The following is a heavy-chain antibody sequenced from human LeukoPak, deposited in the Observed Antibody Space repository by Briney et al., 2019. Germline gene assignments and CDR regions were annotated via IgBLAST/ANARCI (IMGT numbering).Heavy chain of an antibody. D-gene: IGHD4-17*01. CDR1: GYTFTSYG. V-gene: IGHV1-18*01. CDR2: ISGYNGNT. Sequence: ASVKVSCKASGYTFTSYGISWVRQAPGQGLEWMGWISGYNGNTYSTQKFQGRVTMTTDTSTSTAYMELSRLRSDDTAVYYCARVKRKTTVTTPTGYWGQGTLVTVSS. CDR3: ARVKRKTTVTTPTGY. J-gene: IGHJ4*02.